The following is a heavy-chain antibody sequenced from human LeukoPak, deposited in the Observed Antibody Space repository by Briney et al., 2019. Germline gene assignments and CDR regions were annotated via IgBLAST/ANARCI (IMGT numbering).Heavy chain of an antibody. CDR3: ARDSPDGYTSGHYFYYLDV. CDR2: IHSGGTT. CDR1: GGSLNRFY. J-gene: IGHJ6*03. V-gene: IGHV4-4*07. Sequence: PSETLSLTCTVSGGSLNRFYWAWTRQPAGRGLEWIGRIHSGGTTNYNPSLESRLTFSLDTSQNHFSLKLNSMTAADTAVYYCARDSPDGYTSGHYFYYLDVWSKGTTVTVSS. D-gene: IGHD5-18*01.